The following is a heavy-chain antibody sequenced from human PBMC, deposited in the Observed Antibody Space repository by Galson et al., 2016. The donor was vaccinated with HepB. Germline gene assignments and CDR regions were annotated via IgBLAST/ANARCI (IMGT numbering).Heavy chain of an antibody. J-gene: IGHJ4*02. CDR3: AGGVASFSWYTTRFDY. D-gene: IGHD6-13*01. CDR1: GYTFTTYG. V-gene: IGHV1-18*01. CDR2: ISNYNGDT. Sequence: SVKVSCKASGYTFTTYGISWVRQAPGQGLEWMGWISNYNGDTKYAQKFQGRVTMTTDKPTTTAYMELTRLRSDDTAVFYCAGGVASFSWYTTRFDYWGQGTLVTVSS.